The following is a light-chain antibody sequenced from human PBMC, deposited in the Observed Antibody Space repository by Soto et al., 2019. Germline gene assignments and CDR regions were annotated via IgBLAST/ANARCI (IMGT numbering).Light chain of an antibody. V-gene: IGKV3D-15*01. CDR1: QSVSSY. Sequence: EIVLTQSPATLSVSPGERATLSCRASQSVSSYLAWYQQKPGQAPRLLIYGASTRATGIPARFSGSGCGTEFTLTISSLQSEDFAVYYCQQYNNWPGWTFGQGTKVEI. CDR3: QQYNNWPGWT. CDR2: GAS. J-gene: IGKJ1*01.